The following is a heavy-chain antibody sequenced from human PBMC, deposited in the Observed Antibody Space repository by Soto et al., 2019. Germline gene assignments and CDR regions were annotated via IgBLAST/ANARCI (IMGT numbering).Heavy chain of an antibody. Sequence: SETLSLTCTVSGGSISSGDYYWSWIRQPPGKGLEWIEYIYYSGSTYYNPSLKSRVTISVDTSKNQFSLKLSSVTAADTAVYYCARGSGYETAFDYWGQGTLVTVSS. V-gene: IGHV4-30-4*01. J-gene: IGHJ4*02. CDR1: GGSISSGDYY. CDR3: ARGSGYETAFDY. CDR2: IYYSGST. D-gene: IGHD5-12*01.